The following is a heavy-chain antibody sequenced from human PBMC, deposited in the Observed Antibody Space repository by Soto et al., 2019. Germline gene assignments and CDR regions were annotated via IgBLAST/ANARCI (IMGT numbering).Heavy chain of an antibody. Sequence: EVQLVESGGGLVQPGGSLRLSCAASGFTFSSYSMNWVRQAPGKGLEWVSYISSSSTIYYSDSVKGRFTISRHNAKNPLYLQRNCLGAEVTAVYHCARDGQVMATVSKGYDAFDSWGQGTMVTV. V-gene: IGHV3-48*01. CDR3: ARDGQVMATVSKGYDAFDS. CDR2: ISSSSTI. D-gene: IGHD4-17*01. J-gene: IGHJ3*02. CDR1: GFTFSSYS.